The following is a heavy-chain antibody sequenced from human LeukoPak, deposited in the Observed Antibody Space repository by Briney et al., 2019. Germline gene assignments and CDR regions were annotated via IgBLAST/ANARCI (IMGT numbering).Heavy chain of an antibody. CDR2: ISASTTTT. V-gene: IGHV3-48*03. D-gene: IGHD5-18*01. CDR1: GFTFSRYE. CDR3: AKATDTYGYLFDQ. Sequence: GGSLRLSCAASGFTFSRYEMNWVRQAPGKGLEWVSYISASTTTTYYGDSVKGRFTISRDNAKNSLHLQMSSLRDEDTAIYYCAKATDTYGYLFDQWGQGTLVIVSS. J-gene: IGHJ4*02.